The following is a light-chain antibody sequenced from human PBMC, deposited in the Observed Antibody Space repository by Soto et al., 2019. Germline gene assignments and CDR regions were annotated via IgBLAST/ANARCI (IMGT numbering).Light chain of an antibody. V-gene: IGLV2-23*02. Sequence: QSALTQPASVSGSPGQSITISCTGTSSDVGRYNLVSWYQQHPGKAPTLIIYEVSKRPSGVSNRFSGSKSGNTASLTISGLQAEDEADYYCCSYAGSSTLVFGGGTKLTVL. J-gene: IGLJ3*02. CDR3: CSYAGSSTLV. CDR2: EVS. CDR1: SSDVGRYNL.